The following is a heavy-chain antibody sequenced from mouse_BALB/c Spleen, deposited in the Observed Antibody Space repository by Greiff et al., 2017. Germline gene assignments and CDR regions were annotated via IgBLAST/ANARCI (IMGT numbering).Heavy chain of an antibody. CDR2: ISDGGSYT. CDR1: GFTFSDYY. J-gene: IGHJ4*01. Sequence: EVKLMESGGGLVKPGGSLKLSCAASGFTFSDYYMYWVRQTPEKRLEWVATISDGGSYTYYPDSVKGRFTISRDNARNILYLQMSSLRSEDTAMYYCARGEGYYDAMDYWGQGTSVTVSS. V-gene: IGHV5-4*02. CDR3: ARGEGYYDAMDY. D-gene: IGHD2-2*01.